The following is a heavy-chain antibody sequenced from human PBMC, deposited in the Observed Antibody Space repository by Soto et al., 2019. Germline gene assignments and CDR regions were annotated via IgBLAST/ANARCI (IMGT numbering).Heavy chain of an antibody. J-gene: IGHJ4*02. V-gene: IGHV1-2*06. CDR2: IHPLRGGT. Sequence: GASGKLSSKASGYTFTCYYMHWVRQAPVQGFEWMGRIHPLRGGTNYAQKFQGSVTMTGDKSTSRAYMELSSLRSEDTAVYYCARDRIAVAGTGGWLTDYWGQGTLVTVSS. CDR1: GYTFTCYY. D-gene: IGHD6-19*01. CDR3: ARDRIAVAGTGGWLTDY.